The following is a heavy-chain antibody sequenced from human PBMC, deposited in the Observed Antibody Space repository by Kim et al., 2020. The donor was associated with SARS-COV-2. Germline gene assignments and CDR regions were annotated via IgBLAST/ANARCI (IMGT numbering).Heavy chain of an antibody. V-gene: IGHV3-23*01. CDR2: ISGSGGST. CDR1: GFTFSSYA. Sequence: GGSLRLSCAASGFTFSSYAMSWVRQAPGKGLEWVSAISGSGGSTYYADSVKGRFTISRDNSKNTLYLQMNSLRAEDTAVYYCAKLSNPTKHYYGSGSYYFDYWGQGTLVTVSS. CDR3: AKLSNPTKHYYGSGSYYFDY. D-gene: IGHD3-10*01. J-gene: IGHJ4*02.